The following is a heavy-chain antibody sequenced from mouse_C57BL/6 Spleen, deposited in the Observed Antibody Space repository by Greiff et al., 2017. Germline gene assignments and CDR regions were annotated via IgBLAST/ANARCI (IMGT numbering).Heavy chain of an antibody. V-gene: IGHV1-64*01. J-gene: IGHJ3*01. D-gene: IGHD1-1*01. CDR1: GYTFTTYC. CDR2: IHPNSGST. CDR3: ARKGCGSSYAWFAV. Sequence: QVQLQQPGAELVKPGASVKLSCKASGYTFTTYCMDWVKQRHGKGLEWIGIIHPNSGSTNYNEKFKSKATLTVDKSSSTAYMQLISLTSEDAAVYYCARKGCGSSYAWFAVWGQGTLVTVSA.